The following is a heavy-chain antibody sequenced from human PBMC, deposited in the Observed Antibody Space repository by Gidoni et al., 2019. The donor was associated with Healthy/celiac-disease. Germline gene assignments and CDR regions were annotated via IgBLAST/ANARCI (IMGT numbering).Heavy chain of an antibody. D-gene: IGHD6-13*01. V-gene: IGHV3-21*01. Sequence: EVQLVESGGGLVKPGGYRRLSCAASGFTFSSCSINWVRQAPGKGLEWVSSISGSSSYIYYADSVEGRFTICRDNAKNSLYLQMNSLRAGDTAVYYCARDSSSSSSDIYYYYGMDVWGQGTTVTVSS. J-gene: IGHJ6*02. CDR2: ISGSSSYI. CDR1: GFTFSSCS. CDR3: ARDSSSSSSDIYYYYGMDV.